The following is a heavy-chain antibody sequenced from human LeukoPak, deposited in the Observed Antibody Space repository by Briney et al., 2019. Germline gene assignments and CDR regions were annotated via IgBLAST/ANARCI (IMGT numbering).Heavy chain of an antibody. CDR2: IYYSGIT. V-gene: IGHV4-59*12. CDR1: GGSISSYY. CDR3: ARLVGWLGYYYYYYYMDV. Sequence: SETLSLTCTVSGGSISSYYWTWIRQPPGKGLEWIGYIYYSGITDYNPSLKSRVTISVDTSKNQFSLKLSSVTAADTAVYYCARLVGWLGYYYYYYYMDVWGKGTTVTVSS. J-gene: IGHJ6*03. D-gene: IGHD3-22*01.